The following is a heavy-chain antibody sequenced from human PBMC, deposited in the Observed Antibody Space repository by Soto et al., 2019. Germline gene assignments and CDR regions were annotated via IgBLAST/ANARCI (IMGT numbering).Heavy chain of an antibody. J-gene: IGHJ4*02. D-gene: IGHD4-17*01. CDR1: EFTFSSYS. CDR3: ARDHYGDYAGDY. V-gene: IGHV3-48*01. CDR2: ISSSGSTI. Sequence: EVQLVESGGGLVQSGGSLRLSCVASEFTFSSYSMNWVRQAPGKGLEWLSYISSSGSTIYYADSVKGRVTISRDNAKNSLFLQLHSLRVDDTAVYYCARDHYGDYAGDYWGQGTLVTVFS.